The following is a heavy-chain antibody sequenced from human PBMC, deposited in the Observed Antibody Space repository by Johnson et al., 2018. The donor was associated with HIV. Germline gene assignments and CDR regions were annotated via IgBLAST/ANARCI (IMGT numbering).Heavy chain of an antibody. D-gene: IGHD1-26*01. V-gene: IGHV3-33*06. CDR2: IWYDGSNK. CDR3: AKSGYSGSYDRMGAFDI. Sequence: QVQLVESGGGLVQPGGSLRLSCAAFGFTFSSYGIHWVRQAPGKGLEWVAVIWYDGSNKYYADSVQGRFPLSRDNSKNTLYLQMNSLRLEDTADYYCAKSGYSGSYDRMGAFDIWGQGTMVTVSS. J-gene: IGHJ3*02. CDR1: GFTFSSYG.